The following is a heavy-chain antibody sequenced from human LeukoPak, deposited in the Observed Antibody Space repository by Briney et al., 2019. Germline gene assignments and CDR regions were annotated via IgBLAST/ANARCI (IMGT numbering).Heavy chain of an antibody. D-gene: IGHD1-26*01. CDR3: ATSGSYFFRFDY. CDR2: INAGNGNT. V-gene: IGHV1-3*01. CDR1: GYTFTSYA. Sequence: ASVKVSCKASGYTFTSYAMHWVRQAPGQRLEWMGWINAGNGNTKYSQKFQGRVTITRDTSASTAYMELSSLRSEDTAVYYCATSGSYFFRFDYWGQGTLVTVSS. J-gene: IGHJ4*02.